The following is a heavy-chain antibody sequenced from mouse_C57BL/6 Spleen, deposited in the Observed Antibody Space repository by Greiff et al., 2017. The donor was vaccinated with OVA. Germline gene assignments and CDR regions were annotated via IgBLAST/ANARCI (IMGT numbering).Heavy chain of an antibody. V-gene: IGHV6-6*01. Sequence: EVMLVESGGGLVQPGGSMKLSCAASGFTFSDAWMDWVRQSPEKGLEWVAEIRNKANNHATYYAESVKGRFTISRDDSKSSVYLQMNSLRAEDTGIYYCTRPSYDLYYAMDYWGQGTSVTVSS. CDR1: GFTFSDAW. CDR3: TRPSYDLYYAMDY. D-gene: IGHD2-12*01. J-gene: IGHJ4*01. CDR2: IRNKANNHAT.